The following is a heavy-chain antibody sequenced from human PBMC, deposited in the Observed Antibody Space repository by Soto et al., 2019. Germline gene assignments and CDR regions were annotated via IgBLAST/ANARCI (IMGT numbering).Heavy chain of an antibody. Sequence: EVQLVESGGGLVKPGGSLRLSCAASGFTFSNAWMSWVRQAPGKGLEWVGRIKSKTDGGTTDYAAPVKGRFTISRDDSKNTLYLQMNSLKTEDTAVDYCTTEAVAGEGGDDYWGQGTLVTVSS. CDR3: TTEAVAGEGGDDY. J-gene: IGHJ4*02. CDR1: GFTFSNAW. D-gene: IGHD6-19*01. CDR2: IKSKTDGGTT. V-gene: IGHV3-15*01.